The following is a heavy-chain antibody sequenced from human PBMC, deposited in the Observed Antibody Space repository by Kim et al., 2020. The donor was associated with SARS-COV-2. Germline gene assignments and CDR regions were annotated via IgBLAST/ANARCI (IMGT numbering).Heavy chain of an antibody. CDR3: ATGVVLRYFDWHYGGYYFDY. CDR1: GGSISSSSYY. J-gene: IGHJ4*02. V-gene: IGHV4-39*01. Sequence: SETLSLTCTVSGGSISSSSYYWGWIRQPPGKGLEWIGSIYYSGSTYYNPSLKSRVTISVDTSKNQFSLKLSSVTAADTAVYYCATGVVLRYFDWHYGGYYFDYWGQGTLVTVSS. D-gene: IGHD3-9*01. CDR2: IYYSGST.